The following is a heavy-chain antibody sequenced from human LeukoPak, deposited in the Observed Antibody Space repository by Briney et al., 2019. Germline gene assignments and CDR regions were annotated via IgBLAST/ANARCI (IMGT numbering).Heavy chain of an antibody. CDR3: ARSASGEAAAGPLLDY. CDR2: IYPGDSDT. J-gene: IGHJ4*02. D-gene: IGHD6-13*01. Sequence: GESLKISCKGSGYSFTSYCIGWVRQMPGKGLEWMGIIYPGDSDTRYSPSFQGQVTISADKSISTAYLQWSSLKASDTAMYYCARSASGEAAAGPLLDYWGQGTLVTVSS. CDR1: GYSFTSYC. V-gene: IGHV5-51*01.